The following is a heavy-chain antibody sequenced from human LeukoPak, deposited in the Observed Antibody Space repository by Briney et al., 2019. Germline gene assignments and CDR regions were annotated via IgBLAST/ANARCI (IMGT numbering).Heavy chain of an antibody. CDR3: ARLVSADGGYYYDSSGYPDAEYFQH. V-gene: IGHV5-51*01. CDR1: GYSFTSYW. J-gene: IGHJ1*01. Sequence: KPGESLKISCKGSGYSFTSYWIGWVRHMPGKGLEWMGIIYPGDSDTRYSPSFQGQVTISADKSISTAYLQWSSLKASDTAMYYCARLVSADGGYYYDSSGYPDAEYFQHWGQGTLVTVSS. CDR2: IYPGDSDT. D-gene: IGHD3-22*01.